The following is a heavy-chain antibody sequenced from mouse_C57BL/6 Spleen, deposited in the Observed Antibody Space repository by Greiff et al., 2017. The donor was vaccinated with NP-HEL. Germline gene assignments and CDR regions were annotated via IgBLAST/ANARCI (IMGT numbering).Heavy chain of an antibody. V-gene: IGHV1-80*01. CDR1: GYAFSSYW. CDR2: IYPGDGDT. J-gene: IGHJ2*01. D-gene: IGHD2-1*01. CDR3: AKSPLYYTFDY. Sequence: VQLQQSGAELVKPGASVKISCKASGYAFSSYWMNWVKQRPGKGLEWIGQIYPGDGDTNYTGKFKGKATLTADKSSSTAYMQRSSLTSEDSAVYFCAKSPLYYTFDYWGQGTTLTVSS.